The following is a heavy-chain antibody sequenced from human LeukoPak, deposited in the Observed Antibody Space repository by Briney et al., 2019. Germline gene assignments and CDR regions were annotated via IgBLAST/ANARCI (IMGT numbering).Heavy chain of an antibody. CDR3: AAFPDSGVVVITDGQTSYFFEY. CDR2: IVVGSGNT. V-gene: IGHV1-58*01. D-gene: IGHD3-22*01. Sequence: GASVKVSCKASGFTFTSSAVQWVRQARGQRLEWIGWIVVGSGNTNYAQKFQEGVTITRDMSTSTAYMELSSLRSEDTAVYYCAAFPDSGVVVITDGQTSYFFEYWGQGTLVTVSS. J-gene: IGHJ4*02. CDR1: GFTFTSSA.